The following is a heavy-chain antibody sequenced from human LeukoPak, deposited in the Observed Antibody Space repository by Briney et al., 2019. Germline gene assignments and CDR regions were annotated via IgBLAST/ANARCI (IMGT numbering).Heavy chain of an antibody. Sequence: SETLSLTCAVYGGSFSGYYWSWIRQAPGKGLEWIGEINHSGSTNYNPSLKSRVTISVDTSKNQFSLKLSSVTAADTAVYYCARGTERASWFDPWGQGTLVTVSS. CDR3: ARGTERASWFDP. CDR2: INHSGST. CDR1: GGSFSGYY. D-gene: IGHD1-1*01. J-gene: IGHJ5*02. V-gene: IGHV4-34*01.